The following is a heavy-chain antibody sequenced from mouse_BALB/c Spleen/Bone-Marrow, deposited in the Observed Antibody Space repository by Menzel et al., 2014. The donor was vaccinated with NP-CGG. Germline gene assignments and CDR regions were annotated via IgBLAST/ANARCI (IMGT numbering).Heavy chain of an antibody. D-gene: IGHD2-3*01. V-gene: IGHV1-82*01. CDR3: ARSDGYRDMDY. CDR2: IYPGDGDT. Sequence: QVQLQQSGPELVKPGASVKISSKASGYAFSSSWMNWVKQRPGQGLEWIGRIYPGDGDTKYNGKFKGKATLTADKSSSTAYMQLSSLTSVDSAVYFCARSDGYRDMDYWGQGTSVTVSS. J-gene: IGHJ4*01. CDR1: GYAFSSSW.